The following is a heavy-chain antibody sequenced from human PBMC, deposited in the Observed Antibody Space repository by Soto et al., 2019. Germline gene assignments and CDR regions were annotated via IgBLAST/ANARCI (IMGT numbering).Heavy chain of an antibody. CDR1: GFTFSSHA. CDR2: ISALGDST. V-gene: IGHV3-23*01. CDR3: AKVYSSASYFTDY. Sequence: HPGGSLRLSCAASGFTFSSHAMGWVRQTPGKGLEWFSAISALGDSTYYADSVKGRFAISRDNSRNTVYLQMDNLRAEDTALYMCAKVYSSASYFTDYWGLGTLVTVSS. D-gene: IGHD3-22*01. J-gene: IGHJ4*02.